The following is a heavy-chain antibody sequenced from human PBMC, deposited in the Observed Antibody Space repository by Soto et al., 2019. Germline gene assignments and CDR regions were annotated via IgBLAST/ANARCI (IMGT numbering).Heavy chain of an antibody. Sequence: VQLQQWGAGQLKPSETLSLTCAVSGGSFSGYYWSWVRQPPGKGLEWIGEIDDGGSTNYNPSLKSRVTLSVDASKKQFSLKMSSVTAADTAVYYCGRGGRTYYYDSGNHWFDPWGQGTPVTVSS. CDR3: GRGGRTYYYDSGNHWFDP. CDR2: IDDGGST. V-gene: IGHV4-34*01. CDR1: GGSFSGYY. J-gene: IGHJ5*02. D-gene: IGHD3-10*01.